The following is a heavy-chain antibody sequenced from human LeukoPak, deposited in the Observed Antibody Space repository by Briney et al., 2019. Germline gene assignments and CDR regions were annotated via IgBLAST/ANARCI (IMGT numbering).Heavy chain of an antibody. CDR1: GGSISSTNYY. J-gene: IGHJ3*02. CDR2: IYYSGST. Sequence: SETLSLTCTVSGGSISSTNYYWGWIRQPPGKGLAWIGSIYYSGSTRYNPSLKSRVTISVDTSKNQFSLKLSSVTAADTAVYYCARAGATGKLTAFDIWGQGTMVTVSS. V-gene: IGHV4-39*07. CDR3: ARAGATGKLTAFDI. D-gene: IGHD1-1*01.